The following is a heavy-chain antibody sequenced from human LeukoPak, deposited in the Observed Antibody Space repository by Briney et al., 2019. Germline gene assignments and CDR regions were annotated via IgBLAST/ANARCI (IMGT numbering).Heavy chain of an antibody. D-gene: IGHD2-2*01. Sequence: ASVKVSCKASGYTFTGYYMHWVRQAPGQGLEWMGWINPNSGGTNYAQKFQGRVTMTRDTSVSTAYMELSRLRSDDTAVYYCARDSLGYCSSISCMLLDFWGQGTLVTVSS. CDR2: INPNSGGT. V-gene: IGHV1-2*02. J-gene: IGHJ4*02. CDR3: ARDSLGYCSSISCMLLDF. CDR1: GYTFTGYY.